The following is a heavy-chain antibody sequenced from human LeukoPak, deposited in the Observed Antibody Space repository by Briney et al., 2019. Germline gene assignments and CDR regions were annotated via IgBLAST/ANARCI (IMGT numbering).Heavy chain of an antibody. CDR3: ARGPRGYSGYGLLRFDY. J-gene: IGHJ4*02. V-gene: IGHV4-34*01. CDR1: GGSFSDSY. Sequence: SETLSLTCAVYGGSFSDSYWTWIRQPPGKGLEWVGEINHSGSTNYNPSLKSRVTISVDTSKNQFSLKLSSVTAADTAVYYCARGPRGYSGYGLLRFDYWGQGTLVSVSS. D-gene: IGHD5-12*01. CDR2: INHSGST.